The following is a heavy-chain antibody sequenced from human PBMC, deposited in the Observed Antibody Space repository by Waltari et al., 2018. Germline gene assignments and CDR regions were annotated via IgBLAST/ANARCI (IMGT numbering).Heavy chain of an antibody. J-gene: IGHJ4*02. CDR2: INTDGSIT. D-gene: IGHD6-13*01. CDR3: VMYSSSFLGDC. V-gene: IGHV3-74*01. CDR1: GFIFNNHW. Sequence: EVQLVESGGGLVQPGGSLRLSCAASGFIFNNHWMHWVSQAPGKGLVSVSHINTDGSITNYADSVKGRFTISRDNAKNTLFLQMNSLRAEDTAVYYCVMYSSSFLGDCWGQGTLVTVSS.